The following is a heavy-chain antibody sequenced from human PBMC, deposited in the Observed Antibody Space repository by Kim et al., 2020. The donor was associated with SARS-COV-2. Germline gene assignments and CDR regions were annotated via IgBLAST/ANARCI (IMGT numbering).Heavy chain of an antibody. CDR3: ARDGSSGWYVWWFDP. CDR2: INTNTGNP. Sequence: TFTSYAMNWVRQAPGQGLEWMGWINTNTGNPTYAQGFTGRFVFSLDTSVSTAYLQISSLKAEDTAVYYCARDGSSGWYVWWFDPWGQGTLAT. D-gene: IGHD6-19*01. CDR1: TFTSYA. V-gene: IGHV7-4-1*02. J-gene: IGHJ5*02.